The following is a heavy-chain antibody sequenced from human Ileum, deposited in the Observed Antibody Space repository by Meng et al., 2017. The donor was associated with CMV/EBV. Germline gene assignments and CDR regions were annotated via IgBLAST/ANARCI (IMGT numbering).Heavy chain of an antibody. V-gene: IGHV4-4*07. J-gene: IGHJ4*02. Sequence: QVQLKGPGPGRVNTSETLSPTCYVSGGPISNYSWSWIRQPAGKGLEWIAHIYTSGTTNYNPSLKSRVTMSVDASRNQFSLKLTSVTAADTAVYYCARNYGSGNWNFFHYWGQGTLVTVSS. D-gene: IGHD3-10*01. CDR2: IYTSGTT. CDR1: GGPISNYS. CDR3: ARNYGSGNWNFFHY.